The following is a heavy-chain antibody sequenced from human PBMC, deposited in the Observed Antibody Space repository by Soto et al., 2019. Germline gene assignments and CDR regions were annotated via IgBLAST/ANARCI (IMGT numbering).Heavy chain of an antibody. CDR1: GGTCVDYG. Sequence: WGSLRLSCAAAGGTCVDYGMSCIRQATGEGLVWVSRINSDGSSTTYADSVKGRFTVSRDNAKDTLYLHMNSLRAEDTAVYYCARDGGYFDYWGQGILVSVSS. CDR2: INSDGSST. D-gene: IGHD3-10*01. CDR3: ARDGGYFDY. V-gene: IGHV3-74*01. J-gene: IGHJ4*02.